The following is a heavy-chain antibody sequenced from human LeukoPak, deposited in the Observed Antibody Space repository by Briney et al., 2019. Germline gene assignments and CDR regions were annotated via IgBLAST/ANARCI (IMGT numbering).Heavy chain of an antibody. CDR1: GGSISSSSYY. Sequence: PSETLSLTCTVSGGSISSSSYYWGWIRQPPGKGLEWIGTIYYSGSTYYNPSLKSRVTMSVDTSKNQFSLKLSSMTAADTAVYYCARHFQQLDSYYYYYMDVWGKGTTVTISS. CDR2: IYYSGST. CDR3: ARHFQQLDSYYYYYMDV. J-gene: IGHJ6*03. V-gene: IGHV4-39*01. D-gene: IGHD1-1*01.